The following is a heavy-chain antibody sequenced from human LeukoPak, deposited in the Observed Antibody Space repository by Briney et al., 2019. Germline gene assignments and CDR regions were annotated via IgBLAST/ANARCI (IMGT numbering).Heavy chain of an antibody. J-gene: IGHJ4*02. CDR1: NASISSYY. Sequence: SETLSLTCSVSNASISSYYWSWIPQSPGKGLEWIGHISNSGSADYNPSLKSRVTISVDTSKNQLSLKLSSVTAADTAVYYCARHWGSCRGGDCYTFDCWGQGTLVTVSS. V-gene: IGHV4-59*08. CDR3: ARHWGSCRGGDCYTFDC. CDR2: ISNSGSA. D-gene: IGHD2-21*02.